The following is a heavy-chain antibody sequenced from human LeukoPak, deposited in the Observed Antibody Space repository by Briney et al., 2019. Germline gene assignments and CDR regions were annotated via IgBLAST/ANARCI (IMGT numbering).Heavy chain of an antibody. D-gene: IGHD3-3*01. J-gene: IGHJ4*02. Sequence: SVKVSCKTSGYTFTDYDITWVRQAPGQGLEWMGGIIPIFGTANYAQKFQGRVTITADKSTSTAYMELSSLRSEDTAVYYCGYLPYYDFWSGYSRFDYWGQGTLVTVSS. V-gene: IGHV1-69*06. CDR2: IIPIFGTA. CDR1: GYTFTDYD. CDR3: GYLPYYDFWSGYSRFDY.